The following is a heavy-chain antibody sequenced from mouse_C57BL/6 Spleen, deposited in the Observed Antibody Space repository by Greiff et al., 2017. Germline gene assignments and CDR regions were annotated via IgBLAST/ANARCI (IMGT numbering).Heavy chain of an antibody. CDR2: IWSDGST. V-gene: IGHV2-6*03. J-gene: IGHJ2*01. CDR1: GFSLTSYG. CDR3: ARSRLGGYYFDY. D-gene: IGHD3-3*01. Sequence: VKLMESGPGLVAPSQSLSITCTVSGFSLTSYGVHWVRQPPGKGLEWLVVIWSDGSTTYNSALKSRLSISKDNSKSQVFLKMNSLQTDDTAMYYCARSRLGGYYFDYWGQGTTLTVSS.